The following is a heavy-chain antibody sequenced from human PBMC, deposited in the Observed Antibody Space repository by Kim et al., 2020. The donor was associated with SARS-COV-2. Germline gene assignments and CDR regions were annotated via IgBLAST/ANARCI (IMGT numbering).Heavy chain of an antibody. CDR3: ARDLTCSGGSCYYYYYGMDV. J-gene: IGHJ6*02. D-gene: IGHD2-15*01. V-gene: IGHV3-21*01. CDR2: ISSSSSYI. Sequence: GGSLRLSCAASGFTFSSYSMNWVRQAPGKGLEWVSSISSSSSYIYYADSVKGRFTISRDNAKNSLYLQMNSLRAEDTAVYYCARDLTCSGGSCYYYYYGMDVWGQGTTVTVSS. CDR1: GFTFSSYS.